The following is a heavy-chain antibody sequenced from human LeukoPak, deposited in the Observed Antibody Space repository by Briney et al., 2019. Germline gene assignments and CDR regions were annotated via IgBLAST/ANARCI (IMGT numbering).Heavy chain of an antibody. Sequence: SETLSLTCTVSGGSISSYYWSWIRQPPGKGLEWIGYIYYSGSTNYNPSLKSRVTISVDTSKIQFSLKLSSVTAADTAVYYCARAHCSGGSCYPDYWGQGTLVTVSS. V-gene: IGHV4-59*01. CDR1: GGSISSYY. CDR3: ARAHCSGGSCYPDY. D-gene: IGHD2-15*01. CDR2: IYYSGST. J-gene: IGHJ4*02.